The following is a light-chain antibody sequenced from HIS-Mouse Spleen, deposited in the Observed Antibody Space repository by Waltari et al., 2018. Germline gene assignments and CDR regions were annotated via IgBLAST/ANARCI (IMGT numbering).Light chain of an antibody. Sequence: EIVMTQSPATLSVSPGERATLSCRASPRVSINLAWYQQKPGQPPRLLISGASTRATGLPDRFRGSASGTEFTLTIGSMQSEDFAVYYCQQYNHWWTFGQGTKVEIK. J-gene: IGKJ1*01. CDR3: QQYNHWWT. CDR2: GAS. CDR1: PRVSIN. V-gene: IGKV3-15*01.